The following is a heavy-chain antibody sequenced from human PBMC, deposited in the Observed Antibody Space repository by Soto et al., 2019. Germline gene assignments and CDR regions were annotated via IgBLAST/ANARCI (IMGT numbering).Heavy chain of an antibody. CDR3: GRSSFLFSAGGTVWPPP. D-gene: IGHD3-16*01. CDR2: ISAYTGNT. J-gene: IGHJ5*02. CDR1: GYTFTSDG. Sequence: ASVKVSCKASGYTFTSDGISWVRQAPGQGLEWMGWISAYTGNTNYAQKLQGRVTMTTDTSTSTAYMELSSLRSDDTAVYYCGRSSFLFSAGGTVWPPPGGREPRFPVS. V-gene: IGHV1-18*01.